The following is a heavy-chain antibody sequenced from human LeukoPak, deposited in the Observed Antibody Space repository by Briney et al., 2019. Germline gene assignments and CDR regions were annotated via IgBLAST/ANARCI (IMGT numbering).Heavy chain of an antibody. D-gene: IGHD5-12*01. CDR1: GGSFSGYY. CDR3: LPDSGYGGSKTAAFDI. Sequence: SETLSLTCAVYGGSFSGYYWSWIRQPPGKGLEWIGEINHSGNTNYNPSLKSRVTISVDTSKNQFSLKLSSVTAADTAVYYCLPDSGYGGSKTAAFDIWGQGTMVTVSS. CDR2: INHSGNT. V-gene: IGHV4-34*01. J-gene: IGHJ3*02.